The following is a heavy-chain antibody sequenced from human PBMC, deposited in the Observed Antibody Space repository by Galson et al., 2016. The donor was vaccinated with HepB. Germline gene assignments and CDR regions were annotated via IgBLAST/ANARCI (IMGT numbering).Heavy chain of an antibody. CDR1: TDTFNSYA. CDR3: ARVNGYYLDC. CDR2: IIPAFGIT. J-gene: IGHJ4*02. Sequence: SVKVSCKAPTDTFNSYALNWVRQAPGQGLDWMGGIIPAFGITSYAQMFQGRITVTADESTSTAYMELSSLTSEDTAIYYCARVNGYYLDCWGQGTLVTVSS. V-gene: IGHV1-69*13. D-gene: IGHD3-3*01.